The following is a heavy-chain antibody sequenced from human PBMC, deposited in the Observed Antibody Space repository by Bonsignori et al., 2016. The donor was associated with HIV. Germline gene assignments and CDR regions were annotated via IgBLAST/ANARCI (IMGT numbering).Heavy chain of an antibody. Sequence: VRQAPGKGLEWVAHISTTDNIYYADFVEGRFTISRDDAKNSLYLQMNSLRDGDTAVYYCVRDINWGLNYWGQGTLVTVSS. CDR3: VRDINWGLNY. J-gene: IGHJ4*02. V-gene: IGHV3-48*02. D-gene: IGHD7-27*01. CDR2: ISTTDNI.